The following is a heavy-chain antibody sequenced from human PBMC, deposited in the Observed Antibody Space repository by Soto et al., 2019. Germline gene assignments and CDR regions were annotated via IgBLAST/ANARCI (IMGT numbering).Heavy chain of an antibody. Sequence: QVQLVQSGAEVKKPGSSVKVSCKASGGTFSSYAISWVRQAPGQGLEWMGGIIPIFGTANYAQQFQGRVTITADESTSTAYMELSSLRSEDTAVYYCARSSSHYYYYYGMDVWGQGTKVTVSS. CDR1: GGTFSSYA. D-gene: IGHD6-6*01. J-gene: IGHJ6*02. CDR2: IIPIFGTA. CDR3: ARSSSHYYYYYGMDV. V-gene: IGHV1-69*01.